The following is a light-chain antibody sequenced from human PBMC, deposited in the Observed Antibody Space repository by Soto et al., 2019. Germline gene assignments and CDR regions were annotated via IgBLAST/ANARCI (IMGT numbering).Light chain of an antibody. CDR2: GAS. V-gene: IGKV3-15*01. CDR1: QSVSSN. J-gene: IGKJ4*01. Sequence: EIVMTQSPATLSVSPGERDTLSCRASQSVSSNLAWYQQKPGQAPRLLIYGASTRTTGIPARFSGSWSGTEFTLTISSLQYEDFAVYYCQQYNNWPPLAFGGGTKVEIK. CDR3: QQYNNWPPLA.